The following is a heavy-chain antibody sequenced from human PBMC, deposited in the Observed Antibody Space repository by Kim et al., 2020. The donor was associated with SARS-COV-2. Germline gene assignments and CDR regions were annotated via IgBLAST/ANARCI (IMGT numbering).Heavy chain of an antibody. CDR1: GFTFSSYS. D-gene: IGHD2-15*01. V-gene: IGHV3-48*02. CDR3: ASSPRSLVVVAATYYFDY. CDR2: ISSSSSTI. Sequence: GGSLRLSCAASGFTFSSYSMNWVRQAPGKGLEWVSYISSSSSTIYYADSVKGRFTISRDNAKNSLYPQMNSLRDEDTAVYYCASSPRSLVVVAATYYFDYWGQGTLVTVSS. J-gene: IGHJ4*02.